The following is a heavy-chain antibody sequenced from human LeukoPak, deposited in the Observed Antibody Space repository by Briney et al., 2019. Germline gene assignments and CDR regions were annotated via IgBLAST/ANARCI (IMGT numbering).Heavy chain of an antibody. CDR1: GYTFTGYY. V-gene: IGHV1-2*02. CDR2: INPNSGGT. Sequence: ASVKVSCKASGYTFTGYYMHWVRQAPGQGLEWMGWINPNSGGTSYAQKFQGRVTMTRDTSISTAYMELSRLRSDDTAVHYCARDSSGWYTYNWFDPWGQGTLVTVSS. CDR3: ARDSSGWYTYNWFDP. J-gene: IGHJ5*02. D-gene: IGHD6-19*01.